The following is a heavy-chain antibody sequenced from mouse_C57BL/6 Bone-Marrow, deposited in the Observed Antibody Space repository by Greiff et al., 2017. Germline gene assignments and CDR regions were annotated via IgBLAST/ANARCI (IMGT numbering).Heavy chain of an antibody. J-gene: IGHJ2*01. CDR1: GFTFSDYY. CDR2: ISNGGGST. V-gene: IGHV5-12*01. Sequence: EVHLVESGGGLVQPGGSLKLSCAASGFTFSDYYMYWVRQTPEKRLEWVAYISNGGGSTYYPDTVKGRFTLSRDNATNTLYLRMSRLKSEDTAMYYCARGGSNYAFDYWGQGTTLTVSS. CDR3: ARGGSNYAFDY. D-gene: IGHD2-5*01.